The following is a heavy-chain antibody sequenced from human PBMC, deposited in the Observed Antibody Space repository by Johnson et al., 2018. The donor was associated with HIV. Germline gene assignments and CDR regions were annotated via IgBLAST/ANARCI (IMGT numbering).Heavy chain of an antibody. J-gene: IGHJ3*02. CDR3: ARVRGGTGHGAFDI. CDR1: GFTFSSYG. CDR2: IRNDGSNK. V-gene: IGHV3-30*02. Sequence: QVLLVESGGGVAQPGGSLRLSCVASGFTFSSYGMHWVRQAPGKGLEWVAFIRNDGSNKYYADSVKGRFTISRDNSKNTLYLQMNSLRAEDTAVYYCARVRGGTGHGAFDIWGQGTMVTVSP.